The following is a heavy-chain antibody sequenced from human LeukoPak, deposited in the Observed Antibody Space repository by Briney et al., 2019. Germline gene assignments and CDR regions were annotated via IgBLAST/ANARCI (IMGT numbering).Heavy chain of an antibody. Sequence: GRSLRLSCAASGFTFSSYAMHWVRQAPGKGLEGVAVISYEGSNKYYADSVKGRFTISRDNSKNTLYLQMNSLRAEDTAVYYCARDIAVARGYYYYGMDVWGKGTTVTVSS. CDR2: ISYEGSNK. J-gene: IGHJ6*04. CDR3: ARDIAVARGYYYYGMDV. D-gene: IGHD6-19*01. CDR1: GFTFSSYA. V-gene: IGHV3-30*04.